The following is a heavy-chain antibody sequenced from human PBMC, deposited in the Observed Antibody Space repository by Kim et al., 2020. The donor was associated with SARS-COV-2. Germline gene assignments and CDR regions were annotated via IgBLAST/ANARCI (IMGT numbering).Heavy chain of an antibody. V-gene: IGHV1-18*01. D-gene: IGHD3-22*01. Sequence: KLQGRVTMTTDTSTSTAYMELRSLRSDDTAVYYCARDPLYYYDSSGQFDPWGQGTLVTVSS. J-gene: IGHJ5*02. CDR3: ARDPLYYYDSSGQFDP.